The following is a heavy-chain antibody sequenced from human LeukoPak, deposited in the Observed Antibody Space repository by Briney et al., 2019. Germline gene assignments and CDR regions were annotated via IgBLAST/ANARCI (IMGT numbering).Heavy chain of an antibody. CDR3: ARVMGRYCSSTSCYVDY. J-gene: IGHJ4*02. Sequence: GGSLRLSCAGSGFTFSSYNMNWVRQAPGKGLEWVSSISGSSSYIYYADSVKGRFTISRGNAKNSLYLQMNSLRAEDTAVYYCARVMGRYCSSTSCYVDYWGQGTLVTVSS. D-gene: IGHD2-2*01. CDR2: ISGSSSYI. CDR1: GFTFSSYN. V-gene: IGHV3-21*01.